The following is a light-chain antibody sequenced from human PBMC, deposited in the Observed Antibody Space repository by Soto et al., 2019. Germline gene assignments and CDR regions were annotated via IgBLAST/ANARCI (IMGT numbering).Light chain of an antibody. CDR2: DAS. Sequence: DIQMTQSPSSLSASVGDRVIITCRASQDISNNLNWYQQKPGKAPKLLIYDASNLQTGVPSRFSGSGSGTHFTFAISSLQPEDIGIYYCHQYDNLPLTFGGGTKVEIK. V-gene: IGKV1-33*01. J-gene: IGKJ4*01. CDR3: HQYDNLPLT. CDR1: QDISNN.